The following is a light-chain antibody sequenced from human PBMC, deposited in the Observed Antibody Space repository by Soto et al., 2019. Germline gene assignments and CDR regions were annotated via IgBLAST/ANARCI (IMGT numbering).Light chain of an antibody. CDR3: QQYASSPQT. V-gene: IGKV3-20*01. J-gene: IGKJ2*01. Sequence: EIVLTQSPGTLSLSPGERATLSCRASQSVRSSYLAWYQQKPGQAPRLLIYGASSRATGIPDRFSGSGSGTDFTLTISRLEPEDFAVYYCQQYASSPQTFGQGTKLEIK. CDR1: QSVRSSY. CDR2: GAS.